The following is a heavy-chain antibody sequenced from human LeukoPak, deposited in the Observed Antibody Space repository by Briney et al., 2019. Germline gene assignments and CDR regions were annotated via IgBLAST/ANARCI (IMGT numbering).Heavy chain of an antibody. J-gene: IGHJ5*01. CDR2: IYYNGDT. V-gene: IGHV4-39*01. CDR1: GASISSNSFY. Sequence: PSETLSLTCTFSGASISSNSFYWGWIRQPPGKGLEWIGTIYYNGDTFYNPSLKSRVTTSVDTSASQFSLKLPSVTAADTAVYYCAVLLYPPYHWFDSCGRGTLVSVSS. D-gene: IGHD3-16*02. CDR3: AVLLYPPYHWFDS.